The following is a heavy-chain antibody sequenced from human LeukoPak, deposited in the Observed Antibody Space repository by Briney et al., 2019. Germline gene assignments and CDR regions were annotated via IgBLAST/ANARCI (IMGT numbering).Heavy chain of an antibody. Sequence: ASVKVSCKVSGYTLTELSMHWVRQAPGKGLEWMGGFDPEDGETIYAQKFQGRVTMTEDTSTDTAYMGLSSLRSEDTAVYYCATASYYYDSSGYYYWGQGTLVTVSS. D-gene: IGHD3-22*01. CDR2: FDPEDGET. J-gene: IGHJ4*02. V-gene: IGHV1-24*01. CDR1: GYTLTELS. CDR3: ATASYYYDSSGYYY.